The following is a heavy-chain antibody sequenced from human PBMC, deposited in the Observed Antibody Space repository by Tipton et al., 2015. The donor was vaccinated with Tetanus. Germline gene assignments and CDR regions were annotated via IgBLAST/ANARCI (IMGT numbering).Heavy chain of an antibody. CDR1: GASVSQYH. CDR2: VYYSGDI. V-gene: IGHV4-59*02. D-gene: IGHD3-3*01. CDR3: ARTVTFWSGYENSYYFDF. J-gene: IGHJ4*02. Sequence: LSLTCSVSGASVSQYHWSWIRQPPGEGLEWIGYVYYSGDINYNPSLKSRVTMSVDTSKNRFSLKLRSVKGADSAVYYCARTVTFWSGYENSYYFDFWGQGILVAVSS.